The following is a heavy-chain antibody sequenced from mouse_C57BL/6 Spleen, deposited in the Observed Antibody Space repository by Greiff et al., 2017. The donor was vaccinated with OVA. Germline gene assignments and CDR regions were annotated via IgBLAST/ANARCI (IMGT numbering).Heavy chain of an antibody. CDR2: INPNNGGT. D-gene: IGHD2-4*01. V-gene: IGHV1-22*01. J-gene: IGHJ3*01. CDR3: AGGYYDYAFAY. Sequence: EVQLQQSGPELVKPGASVKMSCKASGYTFTDYNMHWVKQSHGKSLEWIGYINPNNGGTSYNQKFKGKATLPVNKSCSTAYMELRSLTSEDSAVYYCAGGYYDYAFAYWGQGTLVTVSA. CDR1: GYTFTDYN.